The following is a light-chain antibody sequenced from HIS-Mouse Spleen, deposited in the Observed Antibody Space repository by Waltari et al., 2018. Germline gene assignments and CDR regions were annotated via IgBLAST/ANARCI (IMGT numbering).Light chain of an antibody. Sequence: QSALTQPASVSGSPGPSITISCTGTSSDVGTYNLFPWYPQHPGKAPKLMIYEGSKRPSGVSNRFSGSKSGNTASLTISGLQAEDEADYYCCSYAGSSTWVFGGGTKLTVL. V-gene: IGLV2-23*01. CDR2: EGS. CDR1: SSDVGTYNL. J-gene: IGLJ3*02. CDR3: CSYAGSSTWV.